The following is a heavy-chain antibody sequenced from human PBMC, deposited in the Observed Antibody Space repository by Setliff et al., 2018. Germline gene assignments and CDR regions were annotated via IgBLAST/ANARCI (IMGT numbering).Heavy chain of an antibody. J-gene: IGHJ1*01. Sequence: PGESLKISCKGSGYNFTRYWIGWVRQMPGKGLDWMGIIYPGDSDTRYSPSFQGQGTISVDKSISTAYLQWSSLEASDTALYFCARLPSTGSAFFQHWGQGTLVTVSS. CDR1: GYNFTRYW. D-gene: IGHD1-1*01. CDR3: ARLPSTGSAFFQH. CDR2: IYPGDSDT. V-gene: IGHV5-51*01.